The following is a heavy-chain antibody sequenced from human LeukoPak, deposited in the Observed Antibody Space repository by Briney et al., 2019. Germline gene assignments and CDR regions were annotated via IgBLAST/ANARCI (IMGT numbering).Heavy chain of an antibody. CDR2: ISSSSSTI. Sequence: GGSLRLSCAASGFTFSSYSMNWVRQAPGKGLEWVSYISSSSSTIYYADSVKGRFTISRDNAKNSLYLQMNSLRAEDTAVYYCAREAGSGWYKDAFDIWGQGTMVTVSS. J-gene: IGHJ3*02. CDR1: GFTFSSYS. D-gene: IGHD6-19*01. CDR3: AREAGSGWYKDAFDI. V-gene: IGHV3-48*01.